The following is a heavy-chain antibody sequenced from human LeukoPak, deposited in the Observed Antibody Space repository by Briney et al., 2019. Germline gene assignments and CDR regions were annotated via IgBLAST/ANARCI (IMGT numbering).Heavy chain of an antibody. V-gene: IGHV3-23*01. D-gene: IGHD5-18*01. CDR1: GFTFSSYA. CDR2: ISGSGGST. CDR3: AKDRSRYSYGYCDY. J-gene: IGHJ4*02. Sequence: GGSLRLSCAASGFTFSSYAMSWVRQALGKGLEWVSAISGSGGSTYYADSVKGRFTISRDNSKNTLYLQMNSLRAEDTAVYYCAKDRSRYSYGYCDYWGQGTLVTVSS.